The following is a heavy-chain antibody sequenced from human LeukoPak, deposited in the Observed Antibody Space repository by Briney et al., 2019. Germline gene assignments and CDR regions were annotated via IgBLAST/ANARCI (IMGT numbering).Heavy chain of an antibody. CDR2: IYPGDSDT. J-gene: IGHJ4*02. CDR1: GYTFTYYW. V-gene: IGHV5-51*01. D-gene: IGHD4-17*01. Sequence: GESLKISCKASGYTFTYYWIGWVRQMPGKGLEWMGIIYPGDSDTRYSPSFRGQVIISADKSIRTAYLQWSSLKASDTAMYYCARPSYGASDYWGQGTLVTVSS. CDR3: ARPSYGASDY.